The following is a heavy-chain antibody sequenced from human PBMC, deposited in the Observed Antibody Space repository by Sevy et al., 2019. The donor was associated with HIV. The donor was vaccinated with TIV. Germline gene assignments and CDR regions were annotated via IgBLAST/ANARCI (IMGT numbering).Heavy chain of an antibody. Sequence: GGSLRLSCAASGFTFSSYAMSWVRQAPGKGLEWVSAISGSGGSTYYADSVKGRFTISRDNSKNKLYLQMNSLRAEDTAVYYCAKDGEYYGSGRGDYWGQGTLVTVSS. CDR1: GFTFSSYA. D-gene: IGHD3-10*01. J-gene: IGHJ4*02. V-gene: IGHV3-23*01. CDR2: ISGSGGST. CDR3: AKDGEYYGSGRGDY.